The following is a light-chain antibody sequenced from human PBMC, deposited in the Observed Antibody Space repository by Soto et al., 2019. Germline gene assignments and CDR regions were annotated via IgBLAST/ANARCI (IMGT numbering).Light chain of an antibody. J-gene: IGLJ1*01. CDR1: SRDVGGYNY. CDR2: DVN. Sequence: QSVLTQPASVSGSPGQSIAISCTGNSRDVGGYNYVSWYQQHPGKAPKLMIYDVNNRPSGVSNRFSGSKSGNTASLTISGLQAEDEADYYCCSYTTSSTYVFGTGTKVTVL. CDR3: CSYTTSSTYV. V-gene: IGLV2-14*03.